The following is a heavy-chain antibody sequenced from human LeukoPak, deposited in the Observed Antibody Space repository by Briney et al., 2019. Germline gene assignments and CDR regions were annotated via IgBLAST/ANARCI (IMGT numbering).Heavy chain of an antibody. V-gene: IGHV4-61*01. J-gene: IGHJ3*01. Sequence: PSETLSLTCTVSGYSISSGYFWGWIRQPPGKGLEWIGYIYYSGSTNYNPSLKSRVTISVDTSKNQFSLKLSSVTAADTAVYYCASSEDYGDYTLWGQGTMVTVSS. CDR2: IYYSGST. D-gene: IGHD4-17*01. CDR3: ASSEDYGDYTL. CDR1: GYSISSGYF.